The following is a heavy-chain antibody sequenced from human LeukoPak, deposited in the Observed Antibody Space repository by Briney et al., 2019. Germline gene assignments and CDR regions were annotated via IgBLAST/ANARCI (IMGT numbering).Heavy chain of an antibody. D-gene: IGHD3-16*01. Sequence: GASVKVSCKASGYTFTSYDINWVRQATGQGLEWMGWMNPNSGNTGYAQKFQGRVTMTRSTSISTAYMELSSLRSEDTAVYYCARGLVRGDYVWGSNPQRASRGYWGQGTLVTVSS. J-gene: IGHJ4*02. CDR2: MNPNSGNT. V-gene: IGHV1-8*01. CDR1: GYTFTSYD. CDR3: ARGLVRGDYVWGSNPQRASRGY.